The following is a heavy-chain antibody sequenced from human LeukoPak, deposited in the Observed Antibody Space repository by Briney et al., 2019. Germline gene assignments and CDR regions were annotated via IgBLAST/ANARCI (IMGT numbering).Heavy chain of an antibody. D-gene: IGHD3-22*01. Sequence: GGSLRLSCAASGFTFSDYYMSWIRQAPGKGLEWVSYISSSGSTIYYADSVKGRFTISRDNSKNTLYLQMNSLRAEDTAVYYCARGYDSSGYYYAYYFDYWGQGTLVTVSS. CDR2: ISSSGSTI. CDR1: GFTFSDYY. J-gene: IGHJ4*02. V-gene: IGHV3-11*04. CDR3: ARGYDSSGYYYAYYFDY.